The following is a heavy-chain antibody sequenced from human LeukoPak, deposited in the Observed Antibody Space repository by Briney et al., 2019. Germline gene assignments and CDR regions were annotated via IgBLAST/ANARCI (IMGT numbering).Heavy chain of an antibody. Sequence: GGSLRLSCAASGFTFSSYAMSWVRQAPGKGLEWVSAISGSGGSTYYADSVKGRFTISRDNSKNTLYLQMNSLKTEDTAVYYCTTDLAYDFWSGYFPWGQGTLVTVSS. J-gene: IGHJ5*02. CDR2: ISGSGGST. D-gene: IGHD3-3*01. CDR1: GFTFSSYA. CDR3: TTDLAYDFWSGYFP. V-gene: IGHV3-23*01.